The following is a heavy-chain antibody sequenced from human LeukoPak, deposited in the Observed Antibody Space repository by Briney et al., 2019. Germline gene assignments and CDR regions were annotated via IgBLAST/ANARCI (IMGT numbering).Heavy chain of an antibody. V-gene: IGHV3-23*01. Sequence: GGSLRLSCTASGFTFSSSAMSWVRQAPGKGLQWVSAFSGSGGSTYYADSVKGRFTISRDNSENTLYLQMNSLRAEDTAVYYCAKFSPYSDVDYWGQGTLVTVSS. D-gene: IGHD4-4*01. CDR2: FSGSGGST. CDR3: AKFSPYSDVDY. J-gene: IGHJ4*02. CDR1: GFTFSSSA.